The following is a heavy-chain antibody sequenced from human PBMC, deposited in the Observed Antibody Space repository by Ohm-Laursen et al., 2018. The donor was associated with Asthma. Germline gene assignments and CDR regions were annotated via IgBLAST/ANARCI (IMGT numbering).Heavy chain of an antibody. CDR3: ARDEGYSSSWYNWFDP. CDR1: GFTFSSYG. J-gene: IGHJ5*02. Sequence: SLRLSCTASGFTFSSYGMHWVRQAPGKGLEWVAVISYDGSNKYYADSVKGRFTISRDNSKNTLYLQMNSLRAEDTAVYYCARDEGYSSSWYNWFDPWGQGTLVTVSS. D-gene: IGHD6-13*01. CDR2: ISYDGSNK. V-gene: IGHV3-30*03.